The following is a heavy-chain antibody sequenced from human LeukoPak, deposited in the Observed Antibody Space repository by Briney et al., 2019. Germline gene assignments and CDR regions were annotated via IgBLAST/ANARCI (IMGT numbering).Heavy chain of an antibody. D-gene: IGHD1-26*01. Sequence: GGSLRLSCAASGFTFSSYSMNWVRQAPGKGLEWVSYISSSSSTIYYADSVKGRFTISRDNAKNSLYPQMNSLRAEDTAVYYCARTPWEDYYYMDVWGKGTTVTISS. CDR3: ARTPWEDYYYMDV. CDR1: GFTFSSYS. J-gene: IGHJ6*03. CDR2: ISSSSSTI. V-gene: IGHV3-48*01.